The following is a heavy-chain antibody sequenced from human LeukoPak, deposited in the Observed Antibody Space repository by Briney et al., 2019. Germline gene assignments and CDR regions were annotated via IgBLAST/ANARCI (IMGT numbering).Heavy chain of an antibody. CDR3: AKDTPERAFDI. D-gene: IGHD1-14*01. CDR2: ISYDGSNK. CDR1: GFTFSGYW. Sequence: GGSLRLSCAASGFTFSGYWMHWVRQAPGKGLEWVAVISYDGSNKYYADSVKGRFTISRDNSKNTLYLQMNSLRAEDTAVYYCAKDTPERAFDIWGQGTMVTVSS. J-gene: IGHJ3*02. V-gene: IGHV3-30*18.